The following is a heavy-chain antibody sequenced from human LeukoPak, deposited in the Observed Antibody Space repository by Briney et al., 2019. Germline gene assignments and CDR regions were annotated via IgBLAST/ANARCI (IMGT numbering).Heavy chain of an antibody. Sequence: GRSLRLSCAASGFTFSSSWMTWVRQAPGKGPEWLANINQDESTKNYVDSVKGRFTISRDNAKNSLYLQMNSLRVEDTAVYYCARDFGWQQFDYWGQGTLVTVSS. V-gene: IGHV3-7*01. J-gene: IGHJ4*02. D-gene: IGHD5-24*01. CDR1: GFTFSSSW. CDR2: INQDESTK. CDR3: ARDFGWQQFDY.